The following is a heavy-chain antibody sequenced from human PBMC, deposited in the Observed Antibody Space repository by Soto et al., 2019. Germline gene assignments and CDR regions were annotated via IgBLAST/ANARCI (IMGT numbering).Heavy chain of an antibody. CDR2: IYYSGST. D-gene: IGHD6-6*01. CDR3: ARLAARSWFDP. V-gene: IGHV4-59*01. J-gene: IGHJ5*02. Sequence: LSLTFTVSGGSISSYYWSWIRQPPGKGLEWIGYIYYSGSTNYNPSLKSRVTISVDTSKNQFSLKLSSVTAADTAVYYCARLAARSWFDPWGQGTLVTVSS. CDR1: GGSISSYY.